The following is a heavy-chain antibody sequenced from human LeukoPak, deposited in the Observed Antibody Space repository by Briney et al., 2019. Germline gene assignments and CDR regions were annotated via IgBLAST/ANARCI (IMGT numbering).Heavy chain of an antibody. V-gene: IGHV3-9*01. CDR2: ISWNSGSI. CDR1: GFTFDDYA. J-gene: IGHJ4*02. Sequence: PGGSLRLSCAASGFTFDDYAMHWVRQAPGKGLEWVSGISWNSGSIGYADSVKGRFTISRDNAKNSLYLQMNSLKTEDTAVYYCTTPDALRYFDWLFYFDYWGQGTLVTVSS. D-gene: IGHD3-9*01. CDR3: TTPDALRYFDWLFYFDY.